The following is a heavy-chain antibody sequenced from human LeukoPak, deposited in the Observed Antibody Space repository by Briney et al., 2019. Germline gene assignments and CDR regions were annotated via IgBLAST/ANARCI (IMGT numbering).Heavy chain of an antibody. CDR3: ARVEFGYSYEDY. CDR2: ISAYNGNT. D-gene: IGHD5-18*01. J-gene: IGHJ4*02. CDR1: GYTFTSYG. Sequence: ASVKVSSKASGYTFTSYGISWVRQAPGQGLEWMGWISAYNGNTNYAQKLQGRVTMTTDTSTSTAYMELRSLRSDDTAVYYCARVEFGYSYEDYWGQGTLVTVSS. V-gene: IGHV1-18*01.